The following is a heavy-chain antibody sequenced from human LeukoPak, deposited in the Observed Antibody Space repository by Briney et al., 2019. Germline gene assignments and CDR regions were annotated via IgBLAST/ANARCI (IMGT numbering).Heavy chain of an antibody. V-gene: IGHV4-38-2*01. J-gene: IGHJ4*02. CDR1: GYSISSGSY. D-gene: IGHD1-1*01. CDR2: IYHSGST. CDR3: ARRSTVGTTWAFDY. Sequence: PSETLSLTCAVSGYSISSGSYWGWIRQPPGKGLEWIGSIYHSGSTYYNPSLQSRVTISVDTSKNQFSLKLSSVTAADTAVYYCARRSTVGTTWAFDYWGQGTLVTVSS.